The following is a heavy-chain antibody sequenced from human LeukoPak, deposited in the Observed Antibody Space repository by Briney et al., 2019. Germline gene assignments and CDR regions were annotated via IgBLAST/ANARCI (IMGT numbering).Heavy chain of an antibody. Sequence: GGSLRLSCAASGFRLSDYWMTCVRQAPGKGLECVGNIKFDGSEIYYLDSVRGRFSISRDNAKNSLYLQMNSLRVEDTAVYYCTRDLNHDSSGWGQGTLVTVSS. CDR1: GFRLSDYW. D-gene: IGHD3-22*01. V-gene: IGHV3-7*01. CDR2: IKFDGSEI. J-gene: IGHJ4*02. CDR3: TRDLNHDSSG.